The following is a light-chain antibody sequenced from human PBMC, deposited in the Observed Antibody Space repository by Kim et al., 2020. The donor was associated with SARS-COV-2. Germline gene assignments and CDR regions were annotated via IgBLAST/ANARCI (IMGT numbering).Light chain of an antibody. Sequence: APGKTASITCGGNRIGSKGVHWYEQKPGQAPVLVISFDSDRPSGIPERISGSNSGNTATLIISRVEAGDEADYYCQVWDSSSDQYVFGPGTKVTVL. CDR2: FDS. J-gene: IGLJ1*01. CDR1: RIGSKG. CDR3: QVWDSSSDQYV. V-gene: IGLV3-21*04.